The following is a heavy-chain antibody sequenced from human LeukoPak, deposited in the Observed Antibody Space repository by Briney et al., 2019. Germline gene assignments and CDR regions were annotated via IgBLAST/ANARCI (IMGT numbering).Heavy chain of an antibody. J-gene: IGHJ3*01. D-gene: IGHD2-2*01. V-gene: IGHV3-21*04. CDR2: ISSSSSYI. CDR3: AKVPADPSEPLPPHAFDF. Sequence: GGSLRLSSAASGFTFSSYSMNWVREAPGKGLEWVSSISSSSSYIYYADSVKGRFTISRDNAKNSLYLQMSSLRAEDTALYYCAKVPADPSEPLPPHAFDFWGQGTMVTVSS. CDR1: GFTFSSYS.